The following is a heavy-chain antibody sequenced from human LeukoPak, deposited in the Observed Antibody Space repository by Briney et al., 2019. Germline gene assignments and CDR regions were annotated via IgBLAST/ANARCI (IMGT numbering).Heavy chain of an antibody. CDR2: ISGSGGST. J-gene: IGHJ4*02. CDR3: AKRDASN. Sequence: GSLRLFWAAFGFTLKRFGMRWVRPAPGKGLEWVSAISGSGGSTYYADSVKGRFTISRDNSKNTLYLQMNSLRAEDTAVYYCAKRDASNWGQGTLVTVSS. CDR1: GFTLKRFG. V-gene: IGHV3-23*01.